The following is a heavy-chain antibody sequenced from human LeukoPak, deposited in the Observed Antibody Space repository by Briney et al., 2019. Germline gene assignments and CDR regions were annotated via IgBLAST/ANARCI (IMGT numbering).Heavy chain of an antibody. D-gene: IGHD4-23*01. CDR2: IKQDGSEK. CDR1: RFTFSSYW. J-gene: IGHJ4*02. V-gene: IGHV3-7*01. Sequence: AGGSLRLSCTASRFTFSSYWMTWVRQAPGKGLEWVANIKQDGSEKRYVDSVRGRFTVSRDNAKNSLYLQMNSLRAEDTAVYYCARDYDGNLEYWGQGTPVTVSS. CDR3: ARDYDGNLEY.